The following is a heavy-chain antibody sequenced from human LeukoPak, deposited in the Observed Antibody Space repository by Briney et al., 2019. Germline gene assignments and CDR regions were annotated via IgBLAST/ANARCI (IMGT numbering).Heavy chain of an antibody. D-gene: IGHD3-3*01. CDR2: ISVDGDST. Sequence: GGSLRLSCAASGFTFTSYAMSWVRQAPGKGLEWVSAISVDGDSTYYADSVKGRFTISKDYSKNTLYLQMNSLRAEDTAVYYCAAAYFGVDQYYYGMDVWGQGTTVTVSS. V-gene: IGHV3-23*01. CDR3: AAAYFGVDQYYYGMDV. J-gene: IGHJ6*02. CDR1: GFTFTSYA.